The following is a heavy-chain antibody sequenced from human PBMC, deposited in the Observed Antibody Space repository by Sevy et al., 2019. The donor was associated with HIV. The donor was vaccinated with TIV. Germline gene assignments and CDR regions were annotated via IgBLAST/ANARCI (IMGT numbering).Heavy chain of an antibody. CDR1: GFTFSSYS. V-gene: IGHV3-48*01. CDR2: ISGSGSTI. CDR3: ARLSGYSSSWSYFDY. J-gene: IGHJ4*02. Sequence: GGSLRLSCAASGFTFSSYSMNWVRQAPGKGLEWVSYISGSGSTIYYADSVKGRFTISRDNAKNSLYLQMNSLRAEDTAVYYCARLSGYSSSWSYFDYWGQGTLVTV. D-gene: IGHD6-13*01.